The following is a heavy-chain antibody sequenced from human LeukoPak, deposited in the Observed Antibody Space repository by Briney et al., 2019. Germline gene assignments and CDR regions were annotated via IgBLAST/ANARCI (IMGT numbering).Heavy chain of an antibody. Sequence: GGSLRLSCTASGFTFRDYAMSWVRQAPGKGLEWVGFIRSKAYGGTTEYAASVKGRFTISRDDSKSIAYLQMNSLKTEDTAVYYCTMRYYDSSGYYPRAFDIWGQGTMVTVSS. CDR1: GFTFRDYA. CDR2: IRSKAYGGTT. V-gene: IGHV3-49*04. J-gene: IGHJ3*02. CDR3: TMRYYDSSGYYPRAFDI. D-gene: IGHD3-22*01.